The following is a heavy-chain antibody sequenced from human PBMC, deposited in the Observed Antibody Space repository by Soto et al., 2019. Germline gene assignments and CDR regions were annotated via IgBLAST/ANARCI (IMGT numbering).Heavy chain of an antibody. D-gene: IGHD7-27*01. CDR3: ARESNAHFDY. Sequence: GGSLRLSCAVSGFTFSSYWMSWVRQAPGRGLEWVATIAHDGSEKFYVDSVKGRFTISRDNTKNSLYLQMNSLRAEDTAVYYCARESNAHFDYWGQGTMVTVSS. CDR1: GFTFSSYW. J-gene: IGHJ4*02. CDR2: IAHDGSEK. V-gene: IGHV3-7*01.